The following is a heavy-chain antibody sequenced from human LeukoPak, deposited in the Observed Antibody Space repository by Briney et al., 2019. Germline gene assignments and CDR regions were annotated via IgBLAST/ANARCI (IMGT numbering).Heavy chain of an antibody. CDR2: IKQDGSEK. Sequence: PGGSLRLSRAASGFTFSSYWMSWVRQAPGKGLEWVANIKQDGSEKYYVDSVKGRFTISRDNAKNSLYLQMNSLRAEDTAVYYCARGGVAVAGILSYWGQGTLVTVSS. V-gene: IGHV3-7*01. D-gene: IGHD6-19*01. J-gene: IGHJ4*02. CDR3: ARGGVAVAGILSY. CDR1: GFTFSSYW.